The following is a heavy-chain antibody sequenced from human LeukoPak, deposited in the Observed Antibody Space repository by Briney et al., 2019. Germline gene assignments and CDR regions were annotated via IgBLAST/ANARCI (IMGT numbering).Heavy chain of an antibody. J-gene: IGHJ6*02. Sequence: PSETLSLTCTVSGGSISNYYWSWIRQPPGKALEWIGYIYYTGTTKYNPSLKSRATISLDTSKNQFSLKLTSVTAADTALFFCARVYDIDVWGQGTTVTVSS. CDR1: GGSISNYY. CDR2: IYYTGTT. CDR3: ARVYDIDV. V-gene: IGHV4-59*01.